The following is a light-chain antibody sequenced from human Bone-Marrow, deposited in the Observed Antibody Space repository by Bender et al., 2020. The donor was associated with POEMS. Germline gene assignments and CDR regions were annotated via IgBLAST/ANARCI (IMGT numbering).Light chain of an antibody. CDR1: SSDVGNSNL. Sequence: QSALTQPASVSGSPGQSITISCTGTSSDVGNSNLVSWFQQHPGRAPKLLIYEGSHRPSGVSNRFSASKSGNTASLTISGLQTDDEADYYCCAYAGSDTYVFGSGTQVSVL. V-gene: IGLV2-23*01. J-gene: IGLJ1*01. CDR2: EGS. CDR3: CAYAGSDTYV.